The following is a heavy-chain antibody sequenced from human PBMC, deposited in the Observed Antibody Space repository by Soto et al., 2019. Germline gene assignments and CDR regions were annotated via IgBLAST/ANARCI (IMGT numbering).Heavy chain of an antibody. CDR1: GGSISSSSYY. V-gene: IGHV4-39*01. CDR2: IYYSGST. D-gene: IGHD1-26*01. CDR3: ARQGGRQCWYFDL. Sequence: QLQLQESGPGLVKPSETLSLTCTVSGGSISSSSYYWGWIRQPPGKGLEWIGSIYYSGSTYYNPSLKSRVTISVDTSKNQFSLKLSSVTAADTAVYYCARQGGRQCWYFDLWGRGTLVTVSS. J-gene: IGHJ2*01.